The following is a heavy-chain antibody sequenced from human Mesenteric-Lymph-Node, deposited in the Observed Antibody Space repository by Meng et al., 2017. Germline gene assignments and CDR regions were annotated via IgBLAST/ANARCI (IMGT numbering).Heavy chain of an antibody. V-gene: IGHV4-39*07. CDR3: AREGMYCSGGSCYGWFDP. Sequence: GSLRLSCTVSGGSISSISYYWCWIRQPPGKGLEWIGSIYYSWSTYYNPSLNSRVTISVDTSKNKFSMKLSSVTAADTAVYYCAREGMYCSGGSCYGWFDPWGQGTL. J-gene: IGHJ5*02. D-gene: IGHD2-15*01. CDR2: IYYSWST. CDR1: GGSISSISYY.